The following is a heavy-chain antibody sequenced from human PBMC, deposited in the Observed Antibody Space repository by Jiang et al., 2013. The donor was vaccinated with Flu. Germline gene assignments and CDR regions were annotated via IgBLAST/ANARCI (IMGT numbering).Heavy chain of an antibody. CDR2: MNPNSGNT. CDR1: GYTFTSYD. J-gene: IGHJ6*02. V-gene: IGHV1-8*01. D-gene: IGHD2-2*01. Sequence: GAEVKKPGASVKVSCKASGYTFTSYDINWVRQATGQGLEWMGWMNPNSGNTGYAQKFQGRVTMTRNTSISTAYMELSSLRSEDTAVYYCARGQGYCSSTSCPENYYYYGMDVVGPRDHGHRLL. CDR3: ARGQGYCSSTSCPENYYYYGMDV.